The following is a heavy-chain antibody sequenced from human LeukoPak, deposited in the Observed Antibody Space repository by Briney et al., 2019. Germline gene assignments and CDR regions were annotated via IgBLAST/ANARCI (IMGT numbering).Heavy chain of an antibody. Sequence: PGGSLRLSCAASGFTFSSYGMSWVRQAPGKGLEWVSAISGSGGSTYYADSVKGRFTISRDNSKYTLYLQMNSLRAEDTAVYYCAGDSSGYPADYWGQGTLVTVSS. CDR1: GFTFSSYG. CDR2: ISGSGGST. V-gene: IGHV3-23*01. CDR3: AGDSSGYPADY. J-gene: IGHJ4*02. D-gene: IGHD3-22*01.